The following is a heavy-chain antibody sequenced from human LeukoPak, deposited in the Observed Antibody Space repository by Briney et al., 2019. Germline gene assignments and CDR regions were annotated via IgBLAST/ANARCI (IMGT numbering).Heavy chain of an antibody. CDR1: GGPIDITNY. CDR2: ISHDGTT. CDR3: TRENRPFCPFAY. D-gene: IGHD2/OR15-2a*01. J-gene: IGHJ4*02. V-gene: IGHV4-4*02. Sequence: SETLSLTCGVSGGPIDITNYWSWVRQAPGKGLEWIGEISHDGTTNCNPSQRSRVAMSLDRANNQFSLTLTSVTAADTAVYYCTRENRPFCPFAYWGQGVLVTVSS.